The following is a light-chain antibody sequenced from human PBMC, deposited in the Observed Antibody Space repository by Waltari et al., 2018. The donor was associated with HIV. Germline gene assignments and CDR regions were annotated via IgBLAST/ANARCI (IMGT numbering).Light chain of an antibody. V-gene: IGLV1-44*01. CDR2: SSN. Sequence: QSVLTQPPSASGTPGQRVTISCSGSFSNIGSNYVYWYQQLPGTAPKLLYSSNHRPAGVPDRISGAKSGTSASLAISGLQSEDEADYYCAAWDDSLNGQVFGGGTKVTVL. CDR3: AAWDDSLNGQV. J-gene: IGLJ3*02. CDR1: FSNIGSNY.